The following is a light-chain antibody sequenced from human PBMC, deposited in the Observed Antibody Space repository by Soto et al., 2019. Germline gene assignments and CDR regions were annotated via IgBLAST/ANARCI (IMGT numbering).Light chain of an antibody. V-gene: IGKV3-15*01. J-gene: IGKJ1*01. CDR1: ERLSSVY. CDR3: QTYSNWPPWT. CDR2: RAS. Sequence: EIVLTQSPGTLSLSPGERATLSCRASERLSSVYLAWYQQKPGQAPRLLIFRASTRATGIPARFSATGSGTDFTLTISRLQSEDCAVYYCQTYSNWPPWTFGEGTKVEIK.